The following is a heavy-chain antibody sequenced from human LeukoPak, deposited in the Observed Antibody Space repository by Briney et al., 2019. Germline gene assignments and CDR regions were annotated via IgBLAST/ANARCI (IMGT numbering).Heavy chain of an antibody. CDR1: GGSFSGFY. Sequence: SETLSLTCAASGGSFSGFYWSWIRQPPGKGLEWIGNINHIGSTNYNPSLKSRVSISVDTSKKQFSLRLSSVTAADTAVYYCAGGLSEVFFWGQGTLVTVSS. V-gene: IGHV4-34*01. CDR3: AGGLSEVFF. D-gene: IGHD2-8*01. CDR2: INHIGST. J-gene: IGHJ4*02.